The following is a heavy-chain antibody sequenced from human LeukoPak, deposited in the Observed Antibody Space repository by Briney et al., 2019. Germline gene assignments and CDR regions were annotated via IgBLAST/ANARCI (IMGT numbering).Heavy chain of an antibody. V-gene: IGHV3-30*04. J-gene: IGHJ4*02. CDR3: ARAPGGSYYFDY. CDR1: GFTFSSYA. D-gene: IGHD1-26*01. CDR2: ISYDGSNK. Sequence: SGGSLRLSCAASGFTFSSYAMHWVRQAPGKGLEWVAVISYDGSNKYYADSVKGRFTISRDNSKNTLYLQMNSLRAEDTAVYYCARAPGGSYYFDYWGQGTLVTVSS.